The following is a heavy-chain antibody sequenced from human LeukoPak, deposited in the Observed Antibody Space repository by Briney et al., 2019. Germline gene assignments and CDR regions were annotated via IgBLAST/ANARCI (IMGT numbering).Heavy chain of an antibody. J-gene: IGHJ3*02. Sequence: SETLSLTCTVSGGSISSSSYYWGWIRQPPGKGLEWIGSIYYSGSTYYNPSLKSRVTISVDTSKNQFSLKLSSVTAADTAVYHCARRASYTRDFCSSTTCRRVSAFDIWGQGKLVTVSS. V-gene: IGHV4-39*01. CDR2: IYYSGST. CDR3: ARRASYTRDFCSSTTCRRVSAFDI. CDR1: GGSISSSSYY. D-gene: IGHD2-2*01.